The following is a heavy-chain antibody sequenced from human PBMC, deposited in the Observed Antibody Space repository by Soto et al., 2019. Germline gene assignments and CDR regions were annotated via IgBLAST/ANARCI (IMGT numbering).Heavy chain of an antibody. CDR2: IDSSGST. D-gene: IGHD3-16*02. Sequence: SETLSLTCTVSGDSISNGDYYWSWIRQPPGRGLEWIGYIDSSGSTYYNPSLKSRLTMSVDMSKDQFSLRLTSVTAADTAVYYCASRYLYWGQGLLVTVSS. J-gene: IGHJ4*02. CDR3: ASRYLY. V-gene: IGHV4-30-4*01. CDR1: GDSISNGDYY.